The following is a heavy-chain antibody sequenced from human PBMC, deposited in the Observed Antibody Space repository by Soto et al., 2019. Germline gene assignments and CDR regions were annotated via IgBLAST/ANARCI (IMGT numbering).Heavy chain of an antibody. J-gene: IGHJ4*02. Sequence: TLSLTCTVSGGSISSGDYYWNWIRQPPGKGLEWIGYISYSGSTYYNPSLKSRLTISVDTSKNHFSLRLSSVTAADTAVYYCASAPTNFYDTSGYFGIHYWGQGTLVTVSS. CDR3: ASAPTNFYDTSGYFGIHY. D-gene: IGHD3-22*01. CDR1: GGSISSGDYY. CDR2: ISYSGST. V-gene: IGHV4-30-4*01.